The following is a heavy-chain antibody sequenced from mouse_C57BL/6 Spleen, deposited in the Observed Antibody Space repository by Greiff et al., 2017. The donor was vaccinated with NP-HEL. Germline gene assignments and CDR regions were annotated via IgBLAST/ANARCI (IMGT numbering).Heavy chain of an antibody. D-gene: IGHD2-4*01. J-gene: IGHJ1*03. CDR1: GFTFSSYA. Sequence: EVQLVESGGGLVKPGGSLKLSCAASGFTFSSYAMSWVRQTPEKRLEWVATISDGGSYTYYPDNVKVRFTISRDNAKNNLYLQMSHLQSEDTARYYCACAQDYDYDGVRSCDVWGTGTTVTVSS. CDR3: ACAQDYDYDGVRSCDV. CDR2: ISDGGSYT. V-gene: IGHV5-4*01.